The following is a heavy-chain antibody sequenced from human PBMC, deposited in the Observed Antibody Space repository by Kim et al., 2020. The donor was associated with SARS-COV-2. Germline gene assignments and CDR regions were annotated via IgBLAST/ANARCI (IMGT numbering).Heavy chain of an antibody. CDR3: AKDGRGHGDYHWFDS. J-gene: IGHJ5*01. CDR2: IGDGGTR. CDR1: GFIFSNYA. V-gene: IGHV3-23*01. Sequence: GGSLRLSCTASGFIFSNYAMKWVRQAPGKGLEWVSSIGDGGTRYYADSVKGRFTISRDNSKDTLYLQMDSLRAEDTALYYCAKDGRGHGDYHWFDSWGQGTLVTVSS. D-gene: IGHD4-17*01.